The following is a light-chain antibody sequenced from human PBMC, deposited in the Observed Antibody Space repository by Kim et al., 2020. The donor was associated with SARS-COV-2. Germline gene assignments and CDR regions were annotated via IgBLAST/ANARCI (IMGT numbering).Light chain of an antibody. CDR1: QSVSGDS. Sequence: PADTATPSCRTSQSVSGDSFVCYQQKPGQEPRILIYGTTSSTVGLPDIFSGSGSWTNFTLTISRLEPEDYAMYYCQHYGSSPPWTFGQGTKVDIK. CDR3: QHYGSSPPWT. J-gene: IGKJ1*01. CDR2: GTT. V-gene: IGKV3-20*01.